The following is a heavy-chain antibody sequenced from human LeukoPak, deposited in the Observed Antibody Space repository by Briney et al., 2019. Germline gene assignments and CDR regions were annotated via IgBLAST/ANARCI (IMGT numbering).Heavy chain of an antibody. CDR3: AKGPVRGSTPDY. D-gene: IGHD3-10*01. CDR2: ISGSGGST. CDR1: GFTFSSYG. V-gene: IGHV3-23*01. J-gene: IGHJ4*02. Sequence: GGSLRLSCAASGFTFSSYGMRWVRQAPGKGLEWVSAISGSGGSTYYADSVKGRFTISRDNSKNTLYLQMHSLRAEDTAVYYCAKGPVRGSTPDYWGQGTLVTVSS.